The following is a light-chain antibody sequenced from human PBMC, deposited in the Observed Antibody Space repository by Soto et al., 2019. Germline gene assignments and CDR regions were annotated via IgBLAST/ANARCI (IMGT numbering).Light chain of an antibody. CDR1: QSFSTW. J-gene: IGKJ1*01. Sequence: DIQMTQSPSTLSASLGDRVTITCRASQSFSTWLAWYQKRPEKAPKLLIFNASSLDSGVPSRFSGSGSGTEFTLTISGLQPDNLATYYCQQYYSYYPTFGQGTKVEMK. V-gene: IGKV1-5*01. CDR3: QQYYSYYPT. CDR2: NAS.